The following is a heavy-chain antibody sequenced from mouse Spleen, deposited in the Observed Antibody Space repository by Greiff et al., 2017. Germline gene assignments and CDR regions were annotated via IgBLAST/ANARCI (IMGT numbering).Heavy chain of an antibody. D-gene: IGHD1-2*01. CDR1: GFNIKDDY. CDR2: IDPENGDT. Sequence: VQLQQSGAELVRPGASVKLSCTASGFNIKDDYMHWVKQRPEQGLEWIGWIDPENGDTEYASKFQGKATIIADTSSNTAYLQLSSLTSEDTAVYYCTTGTTAFDYWGQGTTLTVSS. V-gene: IGHV14-4*01. J-gene: IGHJ2*01. CDR3: TTGTTAFDY.